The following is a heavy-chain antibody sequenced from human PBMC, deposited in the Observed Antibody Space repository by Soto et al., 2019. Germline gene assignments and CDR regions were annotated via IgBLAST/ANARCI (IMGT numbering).Heavy chain of an antibody. J-gene: IGHJ5*02. V-gene: IGHV1-18*01. D-gene: IGHD2-15*01. CDR2: ISAYNGNT. Sequence: ASVKVSCKASGYTFTSYGISWVRQAPGQGLEWMGWISAYNGNTNYAQKLQGRVTMTTDTSTSTAYMELRSLRSDDTAVYYCARDCSGGSCSPINWLHPWGQGTMVTVYS. CDR1: GYTFTSYG. CDR3: ARDCSGGSCSPINWLHP.